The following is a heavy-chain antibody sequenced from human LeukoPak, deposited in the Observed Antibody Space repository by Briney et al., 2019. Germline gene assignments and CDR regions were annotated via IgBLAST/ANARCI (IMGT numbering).Heavy chain of an antibody. CDR1: GGSISSYS. D-gene: IGHD1-26*01. CDR2: IYYSGST. J-gene: IGHJ4*02. CDR3: ARERRSGTYYYFDY. V-gene: IGHV4-59*01. Sequence: SEPLSLTCTVSGGSISSYSWSWIRQPPGKGLEWIGYIYYSGSTNYNPSLKSRVAISVDTSKNQFSLKLSSVTAADTAVYYCARERRSGTYYYFDYWGQGTLVTVSS.